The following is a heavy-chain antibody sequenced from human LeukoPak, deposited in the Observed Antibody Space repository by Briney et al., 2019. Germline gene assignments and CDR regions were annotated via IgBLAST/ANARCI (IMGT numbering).Heavy chain of an antibody. D-gene: IGHD5-12*01. CDR1: GGTFSSYA. Sequence: ASVKVSCKASGGTFSSYAISWVRQAPGQGLEWMGGIIPIFGTANYAQKFQGRVTITADESTSTAYMELSSLRSEDTAVYYCARGTLGGGYDFDYWGQGTLVTVSS. J-gene: IGHJ4*02. CDR2: IIPIFGTA. CDR3: ARGTLGGGYDFDY. V-gene: IGHV1-69*01.